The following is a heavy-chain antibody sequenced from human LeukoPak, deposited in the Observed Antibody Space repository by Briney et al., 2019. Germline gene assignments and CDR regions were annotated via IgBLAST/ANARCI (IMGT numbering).Heavy chain of an antibody. CDR1: GASISSYY. V-gene: IGHV4-4*07. D-gene: IGHD6-19*01. J-gene: IGHJ5*02. Sequence: SETLSLTCTVSGASISSYYWSWIRQSAGKGLEWIGLIYTSGTTNYNPSLKSRVTMSVDTSKNQFSLKLSSVTAADTAVYFCARDIAVSGIGCFDPWGQGALVTVSS. CDR3: ARDIAVSGIGCFDP. CDR2: IYTSGTT.